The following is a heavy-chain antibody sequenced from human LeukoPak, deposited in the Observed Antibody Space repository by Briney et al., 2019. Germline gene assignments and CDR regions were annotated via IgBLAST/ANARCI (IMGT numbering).Heavy chain of an antibody. CDR1: GYTFSSYG. Sequence: GASVKASCKGSGYTFSSYGISWVRQAPGQGLEWMGWISTYNGNTNYAQKLQGRVTMTTDTSTSTAYMELRSLRSDDTAVYYCARVDEDGFDYWGQGTLVTVSS. J-gene: IGHJ4*02. CDR2: ISTYNGNT. CDR3: ARVDEDGFDY. V-gene: IGHV1-18*01.